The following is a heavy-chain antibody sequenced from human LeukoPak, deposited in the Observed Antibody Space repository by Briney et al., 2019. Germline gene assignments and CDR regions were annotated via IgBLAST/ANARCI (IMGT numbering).Heavy chain of an antibody. CDR2: IYYSGRT. CDR1: GGSISSYY. D-gene: IGHD3-3*01. Sequence: SETLSLPCTVSGGSISSYYWSWIRQPPGKGLEWIGYIYYSGRTNYNPSLKSRVTISVDTSKNQFSLKLSSVTAADTAVYYCARVFGVVDAFDIWGQGTMVTVSS. CDR3: ARVFGVVDAFDI. V-gene: IGHV4-59*01. J-gene: IGHJ3*02.